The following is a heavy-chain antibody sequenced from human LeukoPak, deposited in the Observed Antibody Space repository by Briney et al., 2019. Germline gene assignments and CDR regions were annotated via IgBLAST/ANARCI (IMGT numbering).Heavy chain of an antibody. CDR3: ARHPNYYDSSGSLLGFDP. CDR2: IYYSGST. Sequence: SETLSLTCTVSGGSISSYYWSWIRQPPGKGLEWIGYIYYSGSTNYNPSLKSRVTISVDTSKNQFSLKLSSVTAADTAVYYCARHPNYYDSSGSLLGFDPWGQGTLVTVSS. D-gene: IGHD3-22*01. V-gene: IGHV4-59*12. CDR1: GGSISSYY. J-gene: IGHJ5*02.